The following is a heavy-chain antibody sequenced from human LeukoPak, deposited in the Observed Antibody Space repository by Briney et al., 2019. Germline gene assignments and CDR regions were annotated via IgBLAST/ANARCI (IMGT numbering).Heavy chain of an antibody. V-gene: IGHV1-46*01. CDR1: GYTFTSYY. CDR3: ARETAVAGYFDY. CDR2: INPSGGST. D-gene: IGHD6-19*01. J-gene: IGHJ4*02. Sequence: ASVKVSCNASGYTFTSYYMHWVRQAPGQGLEWMGIINPSGGSTSYAQKFQGRVTMTRDTSTSTVYMELSSLRSEDTAVYYCARETAVAGYFDYWGQGTLVTVSS.